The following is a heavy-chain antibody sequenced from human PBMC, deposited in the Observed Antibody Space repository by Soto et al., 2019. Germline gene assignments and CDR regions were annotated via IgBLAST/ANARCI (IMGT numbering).Heavy chain of an antibody. CDR3: AGRLTGHDY. CDR1: GGSISSYY. J-gene: IGHJ4*02. D-gene: IGHD3-9*01. V-gene: IGHV4-59*01. CDR2: IYYSGST. Sequence: PSETLSLTCTVSGGSISSYYWSWIRQPPGKGLEWIGYIYYSGSTNYNPSLKSRVTISVDTSKNQFSLKLSSVTAADTAVYYCAGRLTGHDYWGQGTLVTVSS.